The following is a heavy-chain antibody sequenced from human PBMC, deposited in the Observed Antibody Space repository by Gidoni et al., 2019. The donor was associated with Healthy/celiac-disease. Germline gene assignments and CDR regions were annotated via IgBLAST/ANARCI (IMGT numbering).Heavy chain of an antibody. Sequence: QVQLVQSGAEVKKPGSSVKVSCKASGGTFSSYAISWVRQAPGQGLEWMGGIIPIFGTANYAQKFQGRVTITADESTSTAYMGLSSLRSEDTAVYYCARGGYSYGKAYYYYMDVWGKGTTVTVSS. V-gene: IGHV1-69*01. CDR3: ARGGYSYGKAYYYYMDV. D-gene: IGHD5-18*01. CDR2: IIPIFGTA. CDR1: GGTFSSYA. J-gene: IGHJ6*03.